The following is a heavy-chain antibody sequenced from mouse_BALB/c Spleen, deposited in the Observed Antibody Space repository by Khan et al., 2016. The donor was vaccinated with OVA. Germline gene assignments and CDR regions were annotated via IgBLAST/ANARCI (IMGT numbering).Heavy chain of an antibody. V-gene: IGHV1-20*02. CDR3: ARKNCGDFDY. D-gene: IGHD4-1*01. CDR2: INPHIGET. J-gene: IGHJ2*01. Sequence: VRLQQSGPELVKPGASVKISCKASGYSFTGYFMNWVMQSHGKSLEWIGRINPHIGETFYNQKFTGKATLTVDESSSTAHMELRSLASEDSAVYYCARKNCGDFDYWGQGTTLTVSS. CDR1: GYSFTGYF.